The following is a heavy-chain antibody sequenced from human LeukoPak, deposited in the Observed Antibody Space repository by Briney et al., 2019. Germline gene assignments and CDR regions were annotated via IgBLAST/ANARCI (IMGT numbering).Heavy chain of an antibody. J-gene: IGHJ4*02. CDR3: AKDQAGGWFVDY. Sequence: PGGSLRLSCAASGFTFSSYAMSWVRQAPGKGLEWVSAISGSGVSTYYADSVKGRFTISRDNSKNMLYLQLNSLRAEDTAVYYCAKDQAGGWFVDYWGQGTLVTVSS. CDR1: GFTFSSYA. CDR2: ISGSGVST. D-gene: IGHD6-19*01. V-gene: IGHV3-23*01.